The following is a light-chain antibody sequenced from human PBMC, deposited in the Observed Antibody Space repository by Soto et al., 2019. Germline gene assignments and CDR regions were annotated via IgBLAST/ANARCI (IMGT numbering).Light chain of an antibody. CDR2: RNN. J-gene: IGLJ1*01. CDR1: SSNIGSNF. Sequence: HSVLTQPPSASGTPGQRVTISCSGSSSNIGSNFVYWYQQLPGTAPKLLIYRNNQRPSGVPDRFSGSKSGTSASLAISGLRSEDEAEYYCAAWDDSLSGYVFGTGTKLTVL. CDR3: AAWDDSLSGYV. V-gene: IGLV1-47*01.